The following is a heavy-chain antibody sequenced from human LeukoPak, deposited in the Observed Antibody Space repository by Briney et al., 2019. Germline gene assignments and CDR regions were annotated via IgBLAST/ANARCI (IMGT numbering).Heavy chain of an antibody. D-gene: IGHD3-22*01. Sequence: GGSLRLSCAASGFTFSTYFMSWVRQAPGKGLEWVANLHPGGSHQYYVDSVKGRFTISRDNAKNSLYLQMNSLRAEDTAVYYCARDKGDYDTSGSLFVFGGQGTLVTVSS. CDR2: LHPGGSHQ. J-gene: IGHJ4*02. CDR3: ARDKGDYDTSGSLFVF. V-gene: IGHV3-7*03. CDR1: GFTFSTYF.